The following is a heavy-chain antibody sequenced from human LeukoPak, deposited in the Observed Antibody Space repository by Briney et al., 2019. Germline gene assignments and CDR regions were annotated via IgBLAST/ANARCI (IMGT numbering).Heavy chain of an antibody. J-gene: IGHJ6*03. CDR2: IKQDGSEK. Sequence: GGSLRLSCAASGFTFDDYVMSWVRQAPGKGLEWVANIKQDGSEKYYVDSVKGRFTISRDNAKNSLYLQMNSLGAEDTAVYYCAKDRVEDYMDVWGKGTTVTVSS. V-gene: IGHV3-7*01. CDR3: AKDRVEDYMDV. D-gene: IGHD3-3*01. CDR1: GFTFDDYV.